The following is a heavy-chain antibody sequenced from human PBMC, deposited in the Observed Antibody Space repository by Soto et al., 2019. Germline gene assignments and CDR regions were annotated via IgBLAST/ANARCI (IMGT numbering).Heavy chain of an antibody. V-gene: IGHV4-4*07. CDR2: IDTSGST. Sequence: SETLSLTCTVSGGSISNYYCNWIRQPAGKGLEWIGRIDTSGSTNYNPSLKSRVTMSVDTSKQEFSLKLSSVTAADTALYYCARGGQNFWSGPFDYWGRGALVTVSS. CDR3: ARGGQNFWSGPFDY. J-gene: IGHJ4*02. D-gene: IGHD3-3*01. CDR1: GGSISNYY.